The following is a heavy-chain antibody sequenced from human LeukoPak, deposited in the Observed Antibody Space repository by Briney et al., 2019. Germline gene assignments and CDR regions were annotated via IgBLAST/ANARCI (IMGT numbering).Heavy chain of an antibody. Sequence: ASVKVSCKASGYTFTSYAMNWVRQAPGQGLEWMGWINTNTGNPTYAQGFTGRFVFSLDTSVSTAYLQISSLKAEDTAVYYCARSEYYYDSSGDGAYCYYGMDVWGQGTTVTVSS. V-gene: IGHV7-4-1*02. D-gene: IGHD3-22*01. CDR2: INTNTGNP. CDR3: ARSEYYYDSSGDGAYCYYGMDV. J-gene: IGHJ6*02. CDR1: GYTFTSYA.